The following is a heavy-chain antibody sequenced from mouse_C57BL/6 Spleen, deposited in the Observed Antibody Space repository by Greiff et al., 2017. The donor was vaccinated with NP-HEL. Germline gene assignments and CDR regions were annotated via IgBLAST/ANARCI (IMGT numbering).Heavy chain of an antibody. J-gene: IGHJ4*01. CDR2: IDPSDSYT. D-gene: IGHD1-3*01. CDR3: AKGDNYVGNAMDY. V-gene: IGHV1-50*01. Sequence: QVQLQQPGAELVKPGASVKLSCKASGYTFTSYWMQWVKQRPGQGLEWIGEIDPSDSYTNYNQKFKGKATLTVDTSSSTAYMQLSSLTSEDSAVYYGAKGDNYVGNAMDYWGQGTSVTVSS. CDR1: GYTFTSYW.